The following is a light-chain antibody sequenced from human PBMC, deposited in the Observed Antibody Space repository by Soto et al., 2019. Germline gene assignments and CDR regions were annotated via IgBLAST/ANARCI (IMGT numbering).Light chain of an antibody. Sequence: QSALTQPASVSGSPGQSITISCTGTSSDVGSYNLVSWYQQHPGKAPKLMIYEGSKRPSGFSNRFSGSKSGNTASLTISGLQAEDEADYYCCSYAGSSTFVVFGGGTQLTVL. CDR3: CSYAGSSTFVV. J-gene: IGLJ2*01. CDR2: EGS. V-gene: IGLV2-23*03. CDR1: SSDVGSYNL.